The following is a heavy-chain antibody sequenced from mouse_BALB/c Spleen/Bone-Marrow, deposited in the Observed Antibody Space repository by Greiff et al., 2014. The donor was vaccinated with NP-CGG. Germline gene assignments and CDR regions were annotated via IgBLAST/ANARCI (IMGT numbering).Heavy chain of an antibody. CDR3: ARGSSFDY. CDR2: IYPGNVNT. J-gene: IGHJ2*01. V-gene: IGHV1S56*01. CDR1: GYTFTSYY. D-gene: IGHD1-1*01. Sequence: VQLQQSGPELVKPGASVRISCKASGYTFTSYYIHWVKQRPGQGLEWIGWIYPGNVNTKYNEKFKGKATLTADKSSNTAHMQLSSLTSEDSAVYFCARGSSFDYWGQGTTLTVSS.